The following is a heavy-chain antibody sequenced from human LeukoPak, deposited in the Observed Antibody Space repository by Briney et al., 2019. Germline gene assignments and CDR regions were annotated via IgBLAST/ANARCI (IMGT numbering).Heavy chain of an antibody. CDR2: SIPIFGTA. J-gene: IGHJ4*02. Sequence: SEKVSCKASRGTFSSYAISWVRQAPGQGREWMGGSIPIFGTAHYAQKFQGRVTITTDKSASTAYLELSSLRAEDTAVYYCAREKYYYGSGSEFDYWGQRTLVTLSS. V-gene: IGHV1-69*05. CDR1: RGTFSSYA. D-gene: IGHD3-10*01. CDR3: AREKYYYGSGSEFDY.